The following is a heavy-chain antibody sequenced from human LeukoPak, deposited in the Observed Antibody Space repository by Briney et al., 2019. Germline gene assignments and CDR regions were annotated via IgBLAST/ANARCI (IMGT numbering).Heavy chain of an antibody. CDR2: INHSGST. J-gene: IGHJ4*02. D-gene: IGHD6-13*01. CDR3: ARVVREAAAGTIDY. V-gene: IGHV4-34*01. CDR1: GGSFSGYY. Sequence: PSETLSLTCAVYGGSFSGYYWSWIRQPPGEGLEWIGEINHSGSTNYNPSLKSRVTISVDTSKNQFSLKLSSVTAADTAVYYCARVVREAAAGTIDYWGQGTLVTVSS.